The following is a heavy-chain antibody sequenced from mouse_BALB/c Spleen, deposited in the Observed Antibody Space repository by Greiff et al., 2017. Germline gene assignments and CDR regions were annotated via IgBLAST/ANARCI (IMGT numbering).Heavy chain of an antibody. D-gene: IGHD2-3*01. CDR3: ARHGGLLYWYFDV. CDR2: ISSGGGST. CDR1: GFAFSSYD. Sequence: EVQRVESGGGLVKPGGSLKLSCAASGFAFSSYDMSWVRQTPEKRLEWVAYISSGGGSTYYPDTVKGRFTIYRDKSKNTLYLQMSSLKSEDTAMYYCARHGGLLYWYFDVWGAGTTVTVSS. V-gene: IGHV5-12-1*01. J-gene: IGHJ1*01.